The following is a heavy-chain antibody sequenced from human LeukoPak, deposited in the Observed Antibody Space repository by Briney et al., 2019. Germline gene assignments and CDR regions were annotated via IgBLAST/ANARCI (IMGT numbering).Heavy chain of an antibody. CDR3: ARGPPDFYNSGSYYNGYNWFDS. CDR1: GGSISSGSYY. J-gene: IGHJ5*01. V-gene: IGHV4-61*02. CDR2: IYISGST. D-gene: IGHD3-10*01. Sequence: SQTLSLTCIVSGGSISSGSYYWSWIRQPAGKGLEWIGRIYISGSTNYNPSLKSRVTISVDTSKNQLSLKLSSVTAADTAVYYCARGPPDFYNSGSYYNGYNWFDSWGQGTLVTVSS.